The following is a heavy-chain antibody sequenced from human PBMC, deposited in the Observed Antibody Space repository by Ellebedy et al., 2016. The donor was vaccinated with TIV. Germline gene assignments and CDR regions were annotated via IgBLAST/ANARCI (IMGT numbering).Heavy chain of an antibody. D-gene: IGHD4-23*01. CDR3: ASQKGYGSNSVIDY. CDR1: GFTFSSYG. Sequence: GGSLRLXXAASGFTFSSYGMSWVRQAPGKGLEWVSAISGSGDYTPYADSVKGRFTISRDNSKNTLYLQMSSLRADDTAVYYCASQKGYGSNSVIDYWGQGTLVTVSS. V-gene: IGHV3-23*01. CDR2: ISGSGDYT. J-gene: IGHJ4*02.